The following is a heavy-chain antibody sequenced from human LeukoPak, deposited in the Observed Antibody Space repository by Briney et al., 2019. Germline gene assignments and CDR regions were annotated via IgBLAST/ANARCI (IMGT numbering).Heavy chain of an antibody. Sequence: PSETLSLTCAAYGGSFSGYYWSWIRQPPGKGLEWIGEINHSGSTNYNPSLKSRVTISVDTSKNQFSLKLSSVTAADTAVYYCARARGDYGYYYYYYMDVWGKGTTVTVS. D-gene: IGHD4-17*01. CDR3: ARARGDYGYYYYYYMDV. J-gene: IGHJ6*03. V-gene: IGHV4-34*01. CDR1: GGSFSGYY. CDR2: INHSGST.